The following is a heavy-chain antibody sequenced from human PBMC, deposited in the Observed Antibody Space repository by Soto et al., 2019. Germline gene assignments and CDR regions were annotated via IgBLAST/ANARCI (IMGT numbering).Heavy chain of an antibody. D-gene: IGHD2-21*01. CDR3: VRGDGDRYDGHGYLGRH. CDR2: MNMDGSRT. V-gene: IGHV3-74*01. J-gene: IGHJ4*02. Sequence: EVQLVESGGGLVQPGGSLRLSCAASGFTFSIYWMHWVRQAPGKGLVWVSRMNMDGSRTSYADFAKGRFTIPRDDAKSTVYLQMSNLRAEDTAVYYYVRGDGDRYDGHGYLGRHWGQGTLVTVSS. CDR1: GFTFSIYW.